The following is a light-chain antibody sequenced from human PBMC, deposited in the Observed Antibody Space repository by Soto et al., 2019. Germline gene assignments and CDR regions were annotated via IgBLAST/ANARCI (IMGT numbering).Light chain of an antibody. J-gene: IGKJ2*01. CDR2: GVS. V-gene: IGKV3-20*01. Sequence: EIVLTQSPGTLSMSPGERATVSCRASQRVDSSYLAWYQQKPGQASRLVIYGVSNRATGIPDRFSGSGSGTDFTLTISRLEPEDFAVYYCQQYGSSPYIFGQGTKLEI. CDR1: QRVDSSY. CDR3: QQYGSSPYI.